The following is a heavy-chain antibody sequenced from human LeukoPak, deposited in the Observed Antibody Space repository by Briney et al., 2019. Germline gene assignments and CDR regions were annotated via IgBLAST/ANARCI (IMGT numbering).Heavy chain of an antibody. CDR1: GFTFSSYA. V-gene: IGHV3-30*04. D-gene: IGHD2-2*01. Sequence: AGRSLRFSCAASGFTFSSYAMHWVRQAPGKGLEWVAFIRYDGSNKYYADSVKGRFTISRDNSKNTLYLQMNSLRAEDTAVYYCVPFHCSSISCYPHLRVDYWGQGTLVTVSS. CDR3: VPFHCSSISCYPHLRVDY. CDR2: IRYDGSNK. J-gene: IGHJ4*02.